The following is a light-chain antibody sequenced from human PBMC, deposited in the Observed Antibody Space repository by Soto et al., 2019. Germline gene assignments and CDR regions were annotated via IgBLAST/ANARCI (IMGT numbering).Light chain of an antibody. J-gene: IGKJ1*01. Sequence: EIVLTQSPGTLSLSPGERATLSCRASQSVSSSYLAWYQQKPGQAPRLLIYGESSRATGIPDRFSGSGSETDFTLTISRLEPEDFAVYYCQQYGNSSWTFGQGTKVEIK. CDR3: QQYGNSSWT. V-gene: IGKV3-20*01. CDR2: GES. CDR1: QSVSSSY.